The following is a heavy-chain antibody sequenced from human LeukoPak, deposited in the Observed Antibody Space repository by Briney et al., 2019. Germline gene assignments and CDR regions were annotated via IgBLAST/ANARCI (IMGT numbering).Heavy chain of an antibody. CDR2: IYTSGST. D-gene: IGHD3-10*01. CDR1: GVSISSYY. Sequence: SETLSLTCTVSGVSISSYYWSWIRQPAGKGLEWIGRIYTSGSTNYKPSLKSRVTMSVDTSKNHFSLKLSSVTAADTAVYYCARDYYGIYYFDYWGQGTLVTVSS. CDR3: ARDYYGIYYFDY. J-gene: IGHJ4*02. V-gene: IGHV4-4*07.